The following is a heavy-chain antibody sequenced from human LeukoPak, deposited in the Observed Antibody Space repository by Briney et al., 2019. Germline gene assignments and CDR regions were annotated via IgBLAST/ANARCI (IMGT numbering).Heavy chain of an antibody. Sequence: PGGSLRLSCAASGFTVSSNYMSWVRQAPGKGLEWVSAISGSGGSTYYADSVKGRFTISRDNSKNTLYLQMNSLRAEDTAVYYCAKDRGYSGYDLFDYWGQGTLVTVSS. CDR3: AKDRGYSGYDLFDY. V-gene: IGHV3-23*01. CDR1: GFTVSSNY. J-gene: IGHJ4*02. CDR2: ISGSGGST. D-gene: IGHD5-12*01.